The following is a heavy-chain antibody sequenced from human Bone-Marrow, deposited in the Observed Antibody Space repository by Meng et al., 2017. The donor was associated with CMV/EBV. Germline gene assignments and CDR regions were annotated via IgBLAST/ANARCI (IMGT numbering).Heavy chain of an antibody. CDR1: DGSFSEYY. J-gene: IGHJ5*02. Sequence: TLSLMCTVYDGSFSEYYWSWIRQHPGKGLEWIGKINHSGSTNYNPSLKSRVTISVHTSKNQFSLRLTSVTAADTAVYYCARGGFWFDPWGQGTLVTVSS. V-gene: IGHV4-34*01. CDR2: INHSGST. CDR3: ARGGFWFDP.